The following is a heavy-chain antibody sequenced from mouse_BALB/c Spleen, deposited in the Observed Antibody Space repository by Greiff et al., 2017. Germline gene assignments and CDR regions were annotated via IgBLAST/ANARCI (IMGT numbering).Heavy chain of an antibody. D-gene: IGHD2-2*01. CDR3: TRKRAYGFLYYFDY. J-gene: IGHJ2*01. V-gene: IGHV1-5*01. CDR2: IYPGNSDT. Sequence: EVQLQQSGTVLARPGASVKMSCKASGYTFTSYWMHWVKQRPGQGLEWIGAIYPGNSDTSYNQKFKGKAKLTAVTSTSTAYMELSSLTNEDSAVYYCTRKRAYGFLYYFDYWGQGTTLTVSS. CDR1: GYTFTSYW.